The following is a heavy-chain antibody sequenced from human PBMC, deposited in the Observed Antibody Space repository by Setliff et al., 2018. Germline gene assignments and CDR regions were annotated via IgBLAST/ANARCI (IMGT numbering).Heavy chain of an antibody. J-gene: IGHJ4*02. CDR1: GFTFSSYA. CDR3: AKDGGGTYYSRSDY. V-gene: IGHV3-23*01. D-gene: IGHD1-26*01. Sequence: QPGGSLRLSCTASGFTFSSYAMSWVRQAPGKGLEWVSSIGDSGNSAYYADSVKGRFTISRDNSKNTVYVQMNSLRAEDTAVYYCAKDGGGTYYSRSDYWGQGTLVTVSS. CDR2: IGDSGNSA.